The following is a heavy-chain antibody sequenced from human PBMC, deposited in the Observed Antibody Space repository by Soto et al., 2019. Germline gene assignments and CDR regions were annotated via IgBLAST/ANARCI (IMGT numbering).Heavy chain of an antibody. V-gene: IGHV3-7*03. CDR1: GFTFSSYW. J-gene: IGHJ4*02. CDR2: IKQDGSEK. CDR3: ARKGITGTTVDY. Sequence: EVQLVESGGGLVQPGGSLRLSCVASGFTFSSYWMSWVRQAPGKGLEWVANIKQDGSEKYYVDSVKGRFTISRDNAKNSLYLQMNSLRAEDTAVYYCARKGITGTTVDYWGQGTLVTVSS. D-gene: IGHD1-7*01.